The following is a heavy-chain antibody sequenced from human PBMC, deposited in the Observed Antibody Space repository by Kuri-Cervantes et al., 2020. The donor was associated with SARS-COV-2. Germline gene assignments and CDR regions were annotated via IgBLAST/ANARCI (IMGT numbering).Heavy chain of an antibody. CDR1: GGSISSYY. CDR3: ARATRGCSYGSFDY. Sequence: SETLSLTCTVSGGSISSYYWSWIRQPPGKGLEWIGYIYYSGSTNFNPSLKSRVTISVDTSKNQFSLKLSSVTAADTAVYYCARATRGCSYGSFDYWGQGTLVTVSS. J-gene: IGHJ4*02. D-gene: IGHD5-18*01. V-gene: IGHV4-59*01. CDR2: IYYSGST.